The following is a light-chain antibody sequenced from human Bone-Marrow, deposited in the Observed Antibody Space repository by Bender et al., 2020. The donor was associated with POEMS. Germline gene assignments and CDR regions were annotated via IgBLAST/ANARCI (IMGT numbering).Light chain of an antibody. J-gene: IGLJ3*02. CDR3: SAWDDSRSGWV. CDR1: SSNIGNHG. V-gene: IGLV1-36*01. CDR2: YDD. Sequence: QSVVTQPLSLSEAPRQRVTISCSRSSSNIGNHGVNWYQQLPGEAPKLLIYYDDLLTPWFSDRVSPSKSGTSASLAISELQSEDEALYYCSAWDDSRSGWVFGGGTKLTVL.